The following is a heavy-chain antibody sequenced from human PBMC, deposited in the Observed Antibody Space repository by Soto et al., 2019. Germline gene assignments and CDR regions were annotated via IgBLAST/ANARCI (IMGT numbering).Heavy chain of an antibody. Sequence: EVKLMQSGGGLVQPGGSLRLSCAASGFTFRSHEMSWVRQAPGKGPEWVSGISATGSGTFNADSVKGRFTISRDNSKNTLYLQMNSLRVEATAVDYWVKEQSCGNYDVMTGNYRGNYFDSWGQGALVTVSS. D-gene: IGHD3-9*01. J-gene: IGHJ4*02. CDR1: GFTFRSHE. V-gene: IGHV3-23*01. CDR2: ISATGSGT. CDR3: VKEQSCGNYDVMTGNYRGNYFDS.